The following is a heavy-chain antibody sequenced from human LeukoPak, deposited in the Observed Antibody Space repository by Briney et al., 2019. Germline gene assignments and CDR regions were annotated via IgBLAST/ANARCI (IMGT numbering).Heavy chain of an antibody. Sequence: GGSLRLSCAASGFTFSSYSMNWVRQAPGKGLEWVSYISSSSSTIYYADSVKGRFTISRDNAKNSLYLQMNSPRAEDTAVYYCARGSSIAVAGTEFDYWGQGTLVTVSS. CDR3: ARGSSIAVAGTEFDY. CDR2: ISSSSSTI. J-gene: IGHJ4*02. CDR1: GFTFSSYS. D-gene: IGHD6-19*01. V-gene: IGHV3-48*04.